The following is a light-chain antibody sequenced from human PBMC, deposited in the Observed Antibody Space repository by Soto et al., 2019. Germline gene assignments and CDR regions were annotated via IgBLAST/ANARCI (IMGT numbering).Light chain of an antibody. CDR2: DAS. Sequence: EIVLTQSPATLSLSPGERVTLSCRASQNIDTYLAWYQQKPGQAPSLLIYDASSRATGLPARFSGSGSGRDFTLTISRLEPEDFAVYYCQQYGSSPTFGGGTKVDIK. J-gene: IGKJ4*01. CDR3: QQYGSSPT. V-gene: IGKV3-20*01. CDR1: QNIDTY.